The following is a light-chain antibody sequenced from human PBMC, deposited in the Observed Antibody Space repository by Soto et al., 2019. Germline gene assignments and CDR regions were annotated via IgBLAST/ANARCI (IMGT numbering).Light chain of an antibody. Sequence: DIQMTQSPSSLSASVGDRVTITCRASQGISNYLAWYQQQPGKVPKLMIYVASTLQSGVPSRFSGSGSGTDFTPTISSLQPEDVATYYCQKYNSAPWPFGQGIKVEIE. CDR1: QGISNY. J-gene: IGKJ1*01. CDR2: VAS. CDR3: QKYNSAPWP. V-gene: IGKV1-27*01.